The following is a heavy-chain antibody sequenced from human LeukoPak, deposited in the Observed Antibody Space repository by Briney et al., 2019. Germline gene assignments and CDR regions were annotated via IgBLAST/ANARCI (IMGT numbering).Heavy chain of an antibody. V-gene: IGHV3-53*04. D-gene: IGHD2-21*02. CDR2: LYSGGNT. CDR1: GFSVSDNS. J-gene: IGHJ5*02. CDR3: AKDRGDFP. Sequence: GGSLRLSCAASGFSVSDNSMSWARQAPGKGLEWVSVLYSGGNTYYVDSVKGRFTISRHNSKNTLYLQMNSLKPEDTAVYFCAKDRGDFPWGQGTLVTVSS.